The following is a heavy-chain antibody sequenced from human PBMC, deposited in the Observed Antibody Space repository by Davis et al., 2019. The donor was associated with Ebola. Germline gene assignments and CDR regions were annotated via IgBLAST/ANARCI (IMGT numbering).Heavy chain of an antibody. J-gene: IGHJ6*03. CDR3: ASRRGVAAGGFPYYYYYMDV. CDR2: INSDGSST. CDR1: RFTFSSYW. D-gene: IGHD1-14*01. Sequence: GESLKISCAASRFTFSSYWMHWVRQAPGKGLVWVSRINSDGSSTSYADSVKGRFTISRDNAKNSLYLQMNSLRAEDTAVYYCASRRGVAAGGFPYYYYYMDVWGKGTTVTVSS. V-gene: IGHV3-74*01.